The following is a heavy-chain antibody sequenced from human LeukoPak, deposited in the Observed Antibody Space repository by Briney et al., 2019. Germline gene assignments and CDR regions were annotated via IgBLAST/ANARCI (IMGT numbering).Heavy chain of an antibody. J-gene: IGHJ6*03. Sequence: SETLSLTCTVSGGSISSYYWSWIRQPPGKGLEWIGYIYYSGSTNYNPSLKSRVTISVDTSKNQFSLKLSSVTAADTAVYYCARAVVVAATLINYYYMGVWGKGTTVTVSS. D-gene: IGHD2-15*01. CDR3: ARAVVVAATLINYYYMGV. V-gene: IGHV4-59*01. CDR2: IYYSGST. CDR1: GGSISSYY.